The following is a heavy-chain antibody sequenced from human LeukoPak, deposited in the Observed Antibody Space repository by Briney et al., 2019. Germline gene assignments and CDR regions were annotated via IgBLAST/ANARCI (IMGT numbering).Heavy chain of an antibody. J-gene: IGHJ5*01. V-gene: IGHV4-34*01. CDR2: INHSGAT. CDR1: GGSFSGNN. Sequence: PSETLSLTCAVYGGSFSGNNWNWIRQPPGKGLEWIGEINHSGATKYNPSLKSRLTISVGPSKNQFSLKLKSVTAADTAVYYCARGSPKHDSWGQGTLVTVSS. CDR3: ARGSPKHDS.